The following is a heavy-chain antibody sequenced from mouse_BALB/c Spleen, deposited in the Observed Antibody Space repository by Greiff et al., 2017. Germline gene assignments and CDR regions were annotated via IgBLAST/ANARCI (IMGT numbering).Heavy chain of an antibody. Sequence: VQRVESGPGLVAPSQSLSITCTASGFSLTDYGVSWIRQPPGKGLEWLGVIWGGGSTYYNSALKSSLSISKDNSKSHVFLIMSSLQTDDTAMYYCAKHSYGNYEGFAYWGQGTLVTVSA. D-gene: IGHD2-1*01. CDR2: IWGGGST. CDR3: AKHSYGNYEGFAY. CDR1: GFSLTDYG. V-gene: IGHV2-6-5*01. J-gene: IGHJ3*01.